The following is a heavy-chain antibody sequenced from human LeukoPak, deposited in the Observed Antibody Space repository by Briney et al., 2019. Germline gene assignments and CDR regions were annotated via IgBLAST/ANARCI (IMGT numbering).Heavy chain of an antibody. Sequence: PGRSLRLSCAVSGLTFSTSGMNWVRQAPGNGLEWVSAISSRSTNINYADSVKGRFTISRDDANNSLYLQMNSLRAEDSAVYYCARVSVGNDYGSGFYAYWGLGTLVTVSS. D-gene: IGHD3-10*01. CDR1: GLTFSTSG. J-gene: IGHJ4*02. CDR2: ISSRSTNI. V-gene: IGHV3-21*01. CDR3: ARVSVGNDYGSGFYAY.